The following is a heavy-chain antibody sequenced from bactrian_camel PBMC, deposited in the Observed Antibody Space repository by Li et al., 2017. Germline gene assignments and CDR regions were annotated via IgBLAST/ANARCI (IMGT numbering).Heavy chain of an antibody. CDR3: ASLYNRY. V-gene: IGHV3S35*01. Sequence: ESVGGVVQPGGSLRLSCAASGFTFSKYAMSWVRQAPGKGLERVSHIDTAGDNEYYADSVKGRFTISRDNAKNTLYLQLKSLKTEDTAMYFCASLYNRYWGQGTQVTVS. J-gene: IGHJ4*01. CDR2: IDTAGDNE. CDR1: GFTFSKYA.